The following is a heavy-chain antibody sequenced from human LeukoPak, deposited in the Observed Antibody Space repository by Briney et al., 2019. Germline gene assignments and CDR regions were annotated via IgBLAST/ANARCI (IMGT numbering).Heavy chain of an antibody. D-gene: IGHD6-6*01. J-gene: IGHJ4*02. V-gene: IGHV3-21*01. CDR3: ARDRSSSSTRPLDY. Sequence: PGGSLRLSCAASGFTFSSYSMNWVRQAPGKGLEWVSSISSSSSYIYYADSVKGRFTISRDNAKNSLYLQMNSLRAEDTAVYYCARDRSSSSTRPLDYWGQGTLVTVSS. CDR2: ISSSSSYI. CDR1: GFTFSSYS.